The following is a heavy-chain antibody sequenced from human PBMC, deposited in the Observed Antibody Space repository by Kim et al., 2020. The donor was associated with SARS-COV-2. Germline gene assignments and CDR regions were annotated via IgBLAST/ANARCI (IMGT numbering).Heavy chain of an antibody. D-gene: IGHD6-13*01. CDR1: GFTFSSYA. J-gene: IGHJ4*02. CDR2: ISGSGGST. CDR3: ATAPGSCLSFDY. V-gene: IGHV3-23*01. Sequence: GGSLRLSCAASGFTFSSYAMSWVRQAPGKGLEWVSTISGSGGSTYYAESVKGRFTISRDNSKNTLYVQMNSLRAEDTAVYYCATAPGSCLSFDYWGQGTPVTVSS.